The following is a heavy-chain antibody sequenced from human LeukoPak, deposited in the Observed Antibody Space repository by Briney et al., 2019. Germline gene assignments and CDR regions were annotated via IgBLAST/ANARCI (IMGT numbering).Heavy chain of an antibody. V-gene: IGHV1-2*02. CDR3: ARERYCSSTSCSGGMDV. D-gene: IGHD2-2*01. CDR1: GYTFTGYY. Sequence: ASVKVSCKASGYTFTGYYMHWVRQAPGQGLEWVGWINPNSGGTNYAQKFQGRVTMTRDTSISTAYMELSRLRSDDTAVYYCARERYCSSTSCSGGMDVWGQGTTVTVSS. CDR2: INPNSGGT. J-gene: IGHJ6*02.